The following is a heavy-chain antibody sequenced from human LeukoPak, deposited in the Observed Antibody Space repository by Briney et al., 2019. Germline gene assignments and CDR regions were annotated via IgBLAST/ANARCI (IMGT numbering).Heavy chain of an antibody. V-gene: IGHV4-30-2*02. J-gene: IGHJ6*04. CDR2: IYHSGST. CDR3: ARSIPSKGYYYYYGMDV. Sequence: SETLSLTCAVSGGSISSGGYSWSWIRQPPGKGLEWIGYIYHSGSTYYNPSLKSRVTISVDRSKNQFSLKLSSVTAADTAVYYCARSIPSKGYYYYYGMDVWGKGTTVTVSS. CDR1: GGSISSGGYS.